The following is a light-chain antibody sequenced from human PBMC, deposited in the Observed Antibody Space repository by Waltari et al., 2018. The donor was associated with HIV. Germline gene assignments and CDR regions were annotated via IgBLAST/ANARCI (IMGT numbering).Light chain of an antibody. V-gene: IGKV1-39*01. Sequence: DIQMTQSPSSLSASTGDRIDITCRASQNVKNYLNWYQQKPGQAPKILIYTATTLHTGFPSRFSGSGSGTEFTLTITNLQPEDFAVYFCQQSYYSPTFGPGTTVDFK. CDR1: QNVKNY. J-gene: IGKJ3*01. CDR2: TAT. CDR3: QQSYYSPT.